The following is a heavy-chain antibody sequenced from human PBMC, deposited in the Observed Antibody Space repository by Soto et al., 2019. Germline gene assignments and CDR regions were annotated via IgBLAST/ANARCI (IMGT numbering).Heavy chain of an antibody. D-gene: IGHD6-13*01. CDR3: ARVVVATYSSTFDP. Sequence: QVQLQESGPGLVKPSGTLSLTCGVSSDSISSSNWWTWVRQPPGKGLGWIGEIYHTGSTNYNPSLKSRVTIAVDTSKNQFSLKLSSVTAADTAVYYCARVVVATYSSTFDPWGQGTLVTVSS. CDR2: IYHTGST. V-gene: IGHV4-4*02. J-gene: IGHJ5*02. CDR1: SDSISSSNW.